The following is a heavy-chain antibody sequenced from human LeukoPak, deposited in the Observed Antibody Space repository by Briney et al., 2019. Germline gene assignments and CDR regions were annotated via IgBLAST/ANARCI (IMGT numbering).Heavy chain of an antibody. CDR3: ARFETVAAKPFEY. V-gene: IGHV3-21*01. D-gene: IGHD6-19*01. CDR2: ISSESTYI. Sequence: GGSLRLSCAASGFTFSDYSMNWIRQAPGMGLEWVSSISSESTYILYADSVKGRFTISMDNAKNSLYLQMDSLRAEDTAVYYCARFETVAAKPFEYWGQGALVTVSS. CDR1: GFTFSDYS. J-gene: IGHJ4*02.